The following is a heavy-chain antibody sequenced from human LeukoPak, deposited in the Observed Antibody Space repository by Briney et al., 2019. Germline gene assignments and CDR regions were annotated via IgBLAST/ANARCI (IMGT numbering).Heavy chain of an antibody. Sequence: TGGSLRLSCAASGFTFSSYEMNWVRQAPGKGLDWVSYISSSGSTIYYADSVKGRFTISRDNAKNSLYLQMNSLRAEDTAVYYCARLYYYGSGLQAWGQGTLVTVSS. J-gene: IGHJ5*02. D-gene: IGHD3-10*01. CDR3: ARLYYYGSGLQA. CDR2: ISSSGSTI. CDR1: GFTFSSYE. V-gene: IGHV3-48*03.